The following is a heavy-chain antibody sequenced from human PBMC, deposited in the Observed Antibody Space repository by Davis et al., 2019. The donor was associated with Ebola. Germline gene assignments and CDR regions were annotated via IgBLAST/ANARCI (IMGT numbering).Heavy chain of an antibody. CDR3: VKDWGTRTAASRY. Sequence: PGGSLRLSCAVSGFTFDDYAMHWVRQAPGKGLEWVAGVLLTSGSIGYADSVRGRFTISRDNAKNSLFLQMDSLRPEDTALYYCVKDWGTRTAASRYWGQGTLVTVSS. J-gene: IGHJ4*02. CDR1: GFTFDDYA. V-gene: IGHV3-9*01. CDR2: VLLTSGSI. D-gene: IGHD2-2*01.